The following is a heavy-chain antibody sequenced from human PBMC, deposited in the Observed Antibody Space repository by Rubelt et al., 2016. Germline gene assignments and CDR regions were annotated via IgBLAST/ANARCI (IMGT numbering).Heavy chain of an antibody. CDR2: ISYDGSNK. J-gene: IGHJ6*02. V-gene: IGHV3-30*04. Sequence: QVQLVESGGGVVQPGRSLRLSCAASGFTFSSYAMHWVRQAPGKGLEWVAVISYDGSNKYYADSVKGRFTISRDNSKNTLYLQMNSLRAEDTAVYYCARDLSSTYYYYGMDVWGQGTTVTVSS. D-gene: IGHD6-13*01. CDR3: ARDLSSTYYYYGMDV. CDR1: GFTFSSYA.